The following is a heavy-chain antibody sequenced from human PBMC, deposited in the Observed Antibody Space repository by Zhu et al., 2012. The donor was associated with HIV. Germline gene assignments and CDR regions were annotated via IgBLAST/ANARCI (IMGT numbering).Heavy chain of an antibody. Sequence: EVQLLESGGGLVQPGGSLRLSCAASGFTFSSYAMSWVRQAPGKGLEWVSAISGSGGSTYYADSVKGRFTISRDNSKNTLYLQMNSLRAEDTAVYYCAKEGDGGSYYYDSSGYNAFDIWGQGTMVTVSS. J-gene: IGHJ3*02. CDR1: GFTFSSYA. CDR2: ISGSGGST. V-gene: IGHV3-23*01. D-gene: IGHD3-22*01. CDR3: AKEGDGGSYYYDSSGYNAFDI.